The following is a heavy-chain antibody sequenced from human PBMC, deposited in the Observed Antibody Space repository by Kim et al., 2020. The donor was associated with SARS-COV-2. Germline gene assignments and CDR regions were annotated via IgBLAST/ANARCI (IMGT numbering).Heavy chain of an antibody. Sequence: SVKVSCKASGGTFSSYAISWVRQAPGQGLEWMGGIIPIFGTANYAQKFQGRVTITADESTSTAYMELSSLRSEDTAVYYCARDPVGGNPGPKRFSTIYYFDYCGQGTLVTVSS. J-gene: IGHJ4*02. D-gene: IGHD3-3*01. CDR2: IIPIFGTA. CDR1: GGTFSSYA. CDR3: ARDPVGGNPGPKRFSTIYYFDY. V-gene: IGHV1-69*13.